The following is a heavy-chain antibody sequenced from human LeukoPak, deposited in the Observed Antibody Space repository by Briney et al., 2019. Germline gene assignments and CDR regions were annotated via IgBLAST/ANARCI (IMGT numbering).Heavy chain of an antibody. CDR3: ARDLSQSRYCSGGSCYYY. J-gene: IGHJ4*02. V-gene: IGHV3-53*01. CDR1: GFSFSSYW. D-gene: IGHD2-15*01. CDR2: IYSGGST. Sequence: GGSLRLSCVASGFSFSSYWMTWVRQAPGKGLEWVSVIYSGGSTYYADSVKGRFTISRDNSKNTLYLQMNSLRAEDTAVYYCARDLSQSRYCSGGSCYYYWGQGTLVTVSS.